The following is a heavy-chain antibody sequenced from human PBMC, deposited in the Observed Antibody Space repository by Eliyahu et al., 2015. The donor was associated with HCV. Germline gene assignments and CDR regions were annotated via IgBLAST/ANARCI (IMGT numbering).Heavy chain of an antibody. V-gene: IGHV3-33*01. CDR3: ARGGYYDRGGYNDAFDT. D-gene: IGHD3-22*01. Sequence: QVHLVESGGGVVQPGRSLRLSCAASGFXFXXXGMHWVHQAPGKGLEWVALIWYDGSNKYYADSVKGRFTISRDNSKNTLYLQLNSLRAEDTAVYYCARGGYYDRGGYNDAFDTWGQGTMVTVSS. CDR1: GFXFXXXG. CDR2: IWYDGSNK. J-gene: IGHJ3*02.